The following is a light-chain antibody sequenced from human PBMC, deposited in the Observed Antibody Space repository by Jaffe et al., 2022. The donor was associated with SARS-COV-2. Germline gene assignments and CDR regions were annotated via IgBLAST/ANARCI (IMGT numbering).Light chain of an antibody. V-gene: IGKV1-33*01. Sequence: DIQMTQSPSSLSASVGDRVTITCQASQDISHRLNWYQQKPGKAPRLLIYDASNLETGVPSRFSGSGSGTEFTVTISSLQPEDIATYYCQQYDNLPWTFGQGTKVEIK. CDR2: DAS. J-gene: IGKJ1*01. CDR1: QDISHR. CDR3: QQYDNLPWT.